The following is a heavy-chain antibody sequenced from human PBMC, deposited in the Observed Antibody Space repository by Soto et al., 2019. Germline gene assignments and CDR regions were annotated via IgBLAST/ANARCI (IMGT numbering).Heavy chain of an antibody. CDR2: ISYDGSNK. CDR1: GFTFSSYA. V-gene: IGHV3-30*18. Sequence: RLSCAASGFTFSSYAMSWVRQAPGKGLEWVAVISYDGSNKYYADSVKGRFTISRDNSKNTLYLQMNSLRAEDTAVYYCAKDFPGYYYYYGMDVWGQGTTVTVSS. J-gene: IGHJ6*02. CDR3: AKDFPGYYYYYGMDV.